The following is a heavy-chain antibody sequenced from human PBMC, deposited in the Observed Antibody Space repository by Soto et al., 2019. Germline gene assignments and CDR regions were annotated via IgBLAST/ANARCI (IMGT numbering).Heavy chain of an antibody. CDR3: ARSSGSYSKWFDS. Sequence: ASVKVSCKTSGYTSTAYYMHWLRQAPGHGLEWLGWTSPRTGGAKYSHKFQGRVSMTRNTSITTAYMELTGLSTDDTAVYYCARSSGSYSKWFDSWGQGTLVTVSS. J-gene: IGHJ5*01. V-gene: IGHV1-2*02. CDR2: TSPRTGGA. D-gene: IGHD3-10*01. CDR1: GYTSTAYY.